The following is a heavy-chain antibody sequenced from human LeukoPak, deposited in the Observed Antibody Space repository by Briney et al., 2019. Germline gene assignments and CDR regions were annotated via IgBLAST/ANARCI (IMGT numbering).Heavy chain of an antibody. CDR1: GVAFSRYT. Sequence: EGSLRLSCAASGVAFSRYTMHWVRQAPGKGLEYVSGISTQGAGTYYANSVKGRFTISRDNSNNTLYLQMDSLRAEDMAVYYCARSSVGSEYFHTANWGKGTLVTVSS. CDR3: ARSSVGSEYFHTAN. CDR2: ISTQGAGT. D-gene: IGHD2/OR15-2a*01. J-gene: IGHJ4*02. V-gene: IGHV3-64*01.